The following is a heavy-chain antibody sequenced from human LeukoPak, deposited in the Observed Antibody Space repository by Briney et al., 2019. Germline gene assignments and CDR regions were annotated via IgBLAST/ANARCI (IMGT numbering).Heavy chain of an antibody. CDR3: ARLLAAADPFDY. Sequence: HPGGSLRLSCAASGFTFSSYAMPWVRQAPGKGLEWVAVISYDGSNKYYADSVKGRFTISRDNSKNTLYLQMNSLRAEDTAVYYCARLLAAADPFDYWGQGTLVTVSS. D-gene: IGHD6-13*01. CDR1: GFTFSSYA. CDR2: ISYDGSNK. J-gene: IGHJ4*02. V-gene: IGHV3-30-3*01.